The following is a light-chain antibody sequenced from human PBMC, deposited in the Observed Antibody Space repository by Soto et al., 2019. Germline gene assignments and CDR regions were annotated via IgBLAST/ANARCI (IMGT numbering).Light chain of an antibody. CDR1: SSDVGGYNY. J-gene: IGLJ1*01. CDR2: DVS. Sequence: QSALTQPASVSGSPGQSITISCTGTSSDVGGYNYVSWYQHHPGKAPKLIIYDVSNRPSGVSIRFSGSKSDHTASLTISGLQPEDEAYYHCSSYTTSNTRQIVFGTGTKVTVL. CDR3: SSYTTSNTRQIV. V-gene: IGLV2-14*03.